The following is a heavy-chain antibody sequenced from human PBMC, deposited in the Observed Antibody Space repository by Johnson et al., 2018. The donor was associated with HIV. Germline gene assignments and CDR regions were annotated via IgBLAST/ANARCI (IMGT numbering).Heavy chain of an antibody. Sequence: VQLVESGGGLVKPGGSLRLSCAASGFTFSSYAMHWVRQAPGKGLEYVSAISSNGGRTYYAKSVKGRFTISSENAKNSLYLQMNSLRAEDTAVYYCAREGTKDSSGLGVGAFDIWGQGTMVTVSS. CDR1: GFTFSSYA. J-gene: IGHJ3*02. D-gene: IGHD3-22*01. CDR2: ISSNGGRT. V-gene: IGHV3-64*01. CDR3: AREGTKDSSGLGVGAFDI.